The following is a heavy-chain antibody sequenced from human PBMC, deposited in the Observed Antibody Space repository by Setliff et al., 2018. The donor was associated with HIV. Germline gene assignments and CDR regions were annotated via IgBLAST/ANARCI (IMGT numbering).Heavy chain of an antibody. Sequence: TGGSLRLSCAASGFTFSNAWMNWVRQAPGRGLEWVARLRSKIDGGTTEYAAPVKGRFTISRDDSINTLYLQMNSLKTEDTAVYYCARSPTDYVGGQGTLVTVSS. CDR3: ARSPTDYV. CDR2: LRSKIDGGTT. CDR1: GFTFSNAW. D-gene: IGHD3-10*02. J-gene: IGHJ4*02. V-gene: IGHV3-15*07.